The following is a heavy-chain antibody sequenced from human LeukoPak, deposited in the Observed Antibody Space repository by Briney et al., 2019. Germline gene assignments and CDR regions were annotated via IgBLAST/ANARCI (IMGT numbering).Heavy chain of an antibody. CDR3: ARELTGTGSPDY. CDR1: GGSISSSSYY. J-gene: IGHJ4*02. CDR2: IYYSGST. Sequence: KPSETLSLTCTVSGGSISSSSYYWGWIRQPPGKGLEWIGSIYYSGSTYYNPSLKSRVTISVDTSKNQFSLKLSSVTAADTAVYYCARELTGTGSPDYWGQGTLVTVSS. V-gene: IGHV4-39*07. D-gene: IGHD1-7*01.